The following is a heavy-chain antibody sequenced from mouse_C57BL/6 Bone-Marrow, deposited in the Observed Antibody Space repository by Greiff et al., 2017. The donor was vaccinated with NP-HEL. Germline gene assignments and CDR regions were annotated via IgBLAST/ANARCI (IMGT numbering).Heavy chain of an antibody. D-gene: IGHD4-1*01. CDR2: IYPRSGNT. J-gene: IGHJ2*01. CDR1: GYTFTSYG. V-gene: IGHV1-81*01. CDR3: ARSELTGAWDFDY. Sequence: VQLQESGAELARPGASVKLSCKASGYTFTSYGISWVKQRTGQGLEWIGEIYPRSGNTYYNEKFKGKATLTADKSSSTAYMELRSLTSEDSAVYFCARSELTGAWDFDYWGQGTTLTVSS.